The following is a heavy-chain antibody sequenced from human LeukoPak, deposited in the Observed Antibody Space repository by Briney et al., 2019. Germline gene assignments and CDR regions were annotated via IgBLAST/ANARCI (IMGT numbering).Heavy chain of an antibody. Sequence: GGSLRLPCAASGFTFSSYAMNWVRQAPGKGLEWVASISGNGGSTYYADSVKGRFTISRDNSRNAVFLQMISPRDDDTAIYYCAKIERWLVHGFDLWGRGTLVTVSS. CDR2: ISGNGGST. D-gene: IGHD6-19*01. CDR1: GFTFSSYA. J-gene: IGHJ2*01. V-gene: IGHV3-23*01. CDR3: AKIERWLVHGFDL.